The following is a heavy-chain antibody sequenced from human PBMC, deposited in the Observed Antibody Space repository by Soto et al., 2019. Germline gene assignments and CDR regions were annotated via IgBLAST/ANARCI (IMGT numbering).Heavy chain of an antibody. CDR1: GYTFSSHD. Sequence: QDQLVQSGAEVKKPGASVKVSCKASGYTFSSHDISWVRQAPGQGLEWMGWISAYNGNTNYAQKLQGRVTMTTDTSTSTACMELRSLRSDDTAVYYCARDGAVAGRGMDVWGQGTTVTVSS. V-gene: IGHV1-18*01. D-gene: IGHD6-19*01. CDR2: ISAYNGNT. J-gene: IGHJ6*02. CDR3: ARDGAVAGRGMDV.